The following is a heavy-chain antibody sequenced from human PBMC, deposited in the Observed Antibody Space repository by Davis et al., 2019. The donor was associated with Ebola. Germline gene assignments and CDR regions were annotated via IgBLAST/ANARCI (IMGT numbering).Heavy chain of an antibody. V-gene: IGHV4-34*01. J-gene: IGHJ5*02. Sequence: SETLSLTCAVYGGSPSGYYWSWIRQPPGKGLEWIGEINHSGSTNYNPSLKSRVTISVDTSKNQFSLKLSSVTAADTAVYYCARGPHTVGFDPWGQGTLVTVSS. CDR2: INHSGST. CDR1: GGSPSGYY. D-gene: IGHD4-17*01. CDR3: ARGPHTVGFDP.